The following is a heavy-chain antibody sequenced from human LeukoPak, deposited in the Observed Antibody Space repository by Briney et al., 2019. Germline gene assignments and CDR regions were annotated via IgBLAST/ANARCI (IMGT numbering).Heavy chain of an antibody. CDR2: IYYSGST. CDR1: GGSISSYY. J-gene: IGHJ6*02. Sequence: PSETLSLTCTVSGGSISSYYWSWIRQPPGKGLEWIGYIYYSGSTNYNPSLKGRVTISVDTSKNQFSLKLSSVTAADTAVYYCARVHYYGSGPSYGMDVWGQGTTVTVSS. V-gene: IGHV4-59*01. D-gene: IGHD3-10*01. CDR3: ARVHYYGSGPSYGMDV.